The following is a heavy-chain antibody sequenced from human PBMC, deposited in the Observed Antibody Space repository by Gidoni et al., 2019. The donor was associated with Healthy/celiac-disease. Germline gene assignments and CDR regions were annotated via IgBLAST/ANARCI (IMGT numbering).Heavy chain of an antibody. D-gene: IGHD6-19*01. CDR3: AKEGQWLEYFDY. CDR2: ISYDGSNK. CDR1: GFIFSSHA. V-gene: IGHV3-30*18. Sequence: QVQVVESGGGVVQPGWSLRLSCAASGFIFSSHAMHWVRQAPGQGLEWVAVISYDGSNKYYADSVKGRFTISRDNSKNTVYLQMNSLRTEDTAVYYCAKEGQWLEYFDYWGQGTLVTVAS. J-gene: IGHJ4*02.